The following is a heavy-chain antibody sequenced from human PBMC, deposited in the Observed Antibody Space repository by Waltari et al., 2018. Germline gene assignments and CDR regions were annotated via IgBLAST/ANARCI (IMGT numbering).Heavy chain of an antibody. CDR1: GGTFSSYA. CDR3: ARGISDYSLSQFDY. CDR2: IIPIFGTA. V-gene: IGHV1-69*13. Sequence: QVQLVQSGAEVKKPGSSVKVSCKASGGTFSSYAISWVRQAPGQGLGWMGGIIPIFGTANYAQKFQGRVTITADESTSTAYMGLSSLRSEDTAVYYCARGISDYSLSQFDYWGQGTLVTVSS. J-gene: IGHJ4*02. D-gene: IGHD4-4*01.